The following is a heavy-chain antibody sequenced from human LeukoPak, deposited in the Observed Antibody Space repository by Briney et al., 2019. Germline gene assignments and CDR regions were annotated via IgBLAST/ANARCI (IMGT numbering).Heavy chain of an antibody. J-gene: IGHJ4*02. CDR3: AREDVAAASRAD. CDR2: INTNTGNP. D-gene: IGHD6-13*01. CDR1: GGTFSSYA. Sequence: ASVKVSCKASGGTFSSYAISWVRQAPGQGLEWMGWINTNTGNPTYAQGFTGRFVFSLDTSVSTAYPQISSLKAEDTAVYYCAREDVAAASRADWGQGTLVTVSS. V-gene: IGHV7-4-1*02.